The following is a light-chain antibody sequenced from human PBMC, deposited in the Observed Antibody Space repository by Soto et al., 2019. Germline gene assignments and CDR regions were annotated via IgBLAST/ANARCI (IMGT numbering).Light chain of an antibody. CDR1: QTISNY. Sequence: DIQMTQSPSSLSASVGDRVTITCRASQTISNYLSWYQQRPGKAPKLLIYAASSLEGGVPSRFSGSGSGTDFTLTISSLQPEDFATYYCQHSDNNLRSFGQGTRVEIK. V-gene: IGKV1-39*01. CDR3: QHSDNNLRS. CDR2: AAS. J-gene: IGKJ2*01.